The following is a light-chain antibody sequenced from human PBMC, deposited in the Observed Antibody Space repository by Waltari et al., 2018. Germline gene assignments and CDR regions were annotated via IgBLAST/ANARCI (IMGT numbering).Light chain of an antibody. CDR3: SSYTTTNTLL. J-gene: IGLJ3*02. CDR2: EVN. Sequence: QSALTQPSSMSGSPGQSITISCTGTSSDIGAYNYVAWYQQHPGKAPEVIIYEVNNRPSGVVNRFSGSKSGYTASLTLSGLQAEDEADYYCSSYTTTNTLLFGGGTKLTVL. V-gene: IGLV2-14*01. CDR1: SSDIGAYNY.